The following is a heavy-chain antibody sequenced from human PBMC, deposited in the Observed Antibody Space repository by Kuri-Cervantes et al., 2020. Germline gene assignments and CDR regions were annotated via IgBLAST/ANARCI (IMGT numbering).Heavy chain of an antibody. Sequence: GGSLRPSCAASGFTFSSYWMSWVRQAPGKGLEWVAVMSYDGSNKYYADSVKGRFTISRDNAKNSLYLQMNSLRAEDTAVYYCARDRSGCSSTSCYLDAFDIWGQGTMVTVSS. D-gene: IGHD2-2*01. J-gene: IGHJ3*02. CDR3: ARDRSGCSSTSCYLDAFDI. CDR2: MSYDGSNK. CDR1: GFTFSSYW. V-gene: IGHV3-30*03.